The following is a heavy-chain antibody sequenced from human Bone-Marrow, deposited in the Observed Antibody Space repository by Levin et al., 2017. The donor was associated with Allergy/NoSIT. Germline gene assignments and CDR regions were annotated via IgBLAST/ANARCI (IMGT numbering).Heavy chain of an antibody. J-gene: IGHJ6*02. CDR2: IIPLSSTP. Sequence: PGGSLRLSCKASGGTSSTYALTWVRQAPGQGLQWMGGIIPLSSTPDYDQKFQDRLTISADESTKTAYMELSRLTSEDTAVYYCARLDYYYDVTYYYYGLDVWGQGTTVTVS. V-gene: IGHV1-69*01. D-gene: IGHD3-16*01. CDR3: ARLDYYYDVTYYYYGLDV. CDR1: GGTSSTYA.